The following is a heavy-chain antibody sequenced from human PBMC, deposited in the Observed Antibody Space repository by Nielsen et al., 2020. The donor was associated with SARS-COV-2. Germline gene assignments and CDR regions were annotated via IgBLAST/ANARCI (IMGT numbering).Heavy chain of an antibody. CDR2: IAPDEREN. CDR1: GFIFSDYW. D-gene: IGHD6-19*01. V-gene: IGHV3-7*03. Sequence: GESLKISCAASGFIFSDYWMTWVRRAPGKGLEWVANIAPDERENAYVDYVKGRFLISRDNAKNSLFLQMNSLRAEDTAVYYCTTDSGYVDYWGQGTLVTVSS. J-gene: IGHJ4*02. CDR3: TTDSGYVDY.